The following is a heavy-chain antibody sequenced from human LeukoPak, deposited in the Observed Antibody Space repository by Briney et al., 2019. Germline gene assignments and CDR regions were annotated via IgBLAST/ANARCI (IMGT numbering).Heavy chain of an antibody. CDR3: ARVRGYSGFGAFDI. J-gene: IGHJ3*02. V-gene: IGHV4-39*07. Sequence: SETLSLTCTVSGGSISSSSYYWGWIRQPPGKGLEWIGSIYYSGSTNYNPSLKSRVTISVDTSKNQFSLKLSSVTAADTAVYYCARVRGYSGFGAFDIWGQGTMVTVSS. D-gene: IGHD5-12*01. CDR2: IYYSGST. CDR1: GGSISSSSYY.